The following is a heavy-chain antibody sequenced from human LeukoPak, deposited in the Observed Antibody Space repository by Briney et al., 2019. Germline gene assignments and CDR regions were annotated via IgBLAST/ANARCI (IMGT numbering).Heavy chain of an antibody. D-gene: IGHD3-10*01. J-gene: IGHJ4*02. CDR3: ARDPFGLWFGELPEPFDY. Sequence: SETLSLTCTVSGGSISRGSYYWSWIRQPAGKGLEWIARIYTSGSTNYNPSLKSRVTISVDTSKNQFSLKLSSVTAADTAVYYCARDPFGLWFGELPEPFDYWGQGTLVTVSS. V-gene: IGHV4-61*02. CDR2: IYTSGST. CDR1: GGSISRGSYY.